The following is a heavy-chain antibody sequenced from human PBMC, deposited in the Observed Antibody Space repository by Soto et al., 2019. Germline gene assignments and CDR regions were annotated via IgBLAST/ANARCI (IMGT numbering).Heavy chain of an antibody. J-gene: IGHJ4*02. V-gene: IGHV4-30-4*01. Sequence: SETLSLTCTVSGGSIDNNKNYWTWIRQPPGKGLEWVGYIYYSGRTNYNPSLNSRLTISLDTSKNQFSLRLTSVSAADTAMYYCARDRSNSPDYFDYWGQGTLVTVSS. CDR2: IYYSGRT. CDR3: ARDRSNSPDYFDY. D-gene: IGHD6-6*01. CDR1: GGSIDNNKNY.